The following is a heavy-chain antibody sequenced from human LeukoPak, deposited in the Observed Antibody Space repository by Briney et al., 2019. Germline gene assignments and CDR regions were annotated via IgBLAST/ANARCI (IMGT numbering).Heavy chain of an antibody. CDR1: GFTFSSYS. CDR2: ISSSSSYI. J-gene: IGHJ4*02. V-gene: IGHV3-21*01. Sequence: GGSLRLSCAASGFTFSSYSMNWVRQAPGKGLEWASSISSSSSYIYYADSVKGRFTISRDNAKNSLYLQMNSLRAEDTAVYYCARSPPLVVVAAHNYFDYWGQGTLVTVSS. D-gene: IGHD2-15*01. CDR3: ARSPPLVVVAAHNYFDY.